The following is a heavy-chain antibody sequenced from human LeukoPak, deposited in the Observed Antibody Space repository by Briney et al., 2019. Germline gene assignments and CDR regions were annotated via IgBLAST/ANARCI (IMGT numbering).Heavy chain of an antibody. D-gene: IGHD3-16*02. CDR2: ISGSSDTT. J-gene: IGHJ4*02. CDR3: GKKIGGVILFDH. Sequence: GGSLRLSCAGSGFTFSSYAMSWVRQAPGKGLEWVSVISGSSDTTYYADSEKGRFIISRDNSKNTLYLQMNSLRAEDTAVYYCGKKIGGVILFDHWGQGTLVTVSS. V-gene: IGHV3-23*01. CDR1: GFTFSSYA.